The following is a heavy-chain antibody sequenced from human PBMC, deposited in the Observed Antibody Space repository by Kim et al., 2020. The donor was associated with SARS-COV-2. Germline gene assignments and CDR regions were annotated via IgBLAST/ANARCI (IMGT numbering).Heavy chain of an antibody. Sequence: IVYADSVKGRFTISRDNARNSLYLQMNSLRVEDTAVYYCATAQAGTTFDYWGQGTLVTVSS. D-gene: IGHD1-7*01. J-gene: IGHJ4*02. V-gene: IGHV3-48*03. CDR3: ATAQAGTTFDY. CDR2: I.